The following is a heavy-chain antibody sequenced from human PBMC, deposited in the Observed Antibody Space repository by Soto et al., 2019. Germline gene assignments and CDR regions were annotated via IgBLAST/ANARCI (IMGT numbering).Heavy chain of an antibody. CDR1: GFTFSTYG. D-gene: IGHD6-13*01. CDR3: AXXPPSSSTWHWHFDL. V-gene: IGHV3-33*01. J-gene: IGHJ2*01. CDR2: IYYDGSIK. Sequence: QLQLVESGGGVVQPGRXLRLSCAASGFTFSTYGMHWVRQAPGKGLEWVAVIYYDGSIKYYADSVKGRFTISRDNSKSTLYLQMNSLRAGDXAIYXCAXXPPSSSTWHWHFDLWGRGTLITVSS.